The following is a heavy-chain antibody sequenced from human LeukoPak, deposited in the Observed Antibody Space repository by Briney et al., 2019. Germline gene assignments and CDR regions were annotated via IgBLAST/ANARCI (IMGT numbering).Heavy chain of an antibody. CDR1: GGSISSYY. CDR3: AREMTTVTTRYGMDV. J-gene: IGHJ6*04. D-gene: IGHD4-17*01. CDR2: IYYSGST. Sequence: PSETLSLTCTVSGGSISSYYWSWIRQPPGKGLEWIGYIYYSGSTYYNPSLKSRVTISVDTSKNQFSLKLSSVTAADTAVYYCAREMTTVTTRYGMDVWGKGTTVTVSS. V-gene: IGHV4-59*06.